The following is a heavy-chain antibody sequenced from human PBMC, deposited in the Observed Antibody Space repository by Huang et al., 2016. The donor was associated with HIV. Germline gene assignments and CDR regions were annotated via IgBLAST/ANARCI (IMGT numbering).Heavy chain of an antibody. CDR2: INTYNGNT. J-gene: IGHJ6*02. V-gene: IGHV1-18*04. D-gene: IGHD3-16*02. CDR3: ARDRVPAVRYYYGMDV. CDR1: DYTFTKYG. Sequence: QVHLVQSGVDVKKPGASVKVSCKASDYTFTKYGVSWGRQAPGQGLEWMGWINTYNGNTNYAQKFQGRVTMTTDKSTNTAYMELGSLRYDDTAVYYCARDRVPAVRYYYGMDVWGQGTTVTVTS.